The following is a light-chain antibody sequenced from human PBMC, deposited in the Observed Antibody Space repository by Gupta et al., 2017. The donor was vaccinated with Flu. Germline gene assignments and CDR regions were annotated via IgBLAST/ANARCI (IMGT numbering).Light chain of an antibody. Sequence: DIQMTQSPSSLSASVGDRVTITCQASHDITNYLNWYQQKPGKAPKLLIFDASNLESGVPSRFSGRGSGTEFKFTISRLQPEDIATYYCQQFESPPFSFGQGTKLEIK. CDR3: QQFESPPFS. J-gene: IGKJ2*03. CDR1: HDITNY. CDR2: DAS. V-gene: IGKV1-33*01.